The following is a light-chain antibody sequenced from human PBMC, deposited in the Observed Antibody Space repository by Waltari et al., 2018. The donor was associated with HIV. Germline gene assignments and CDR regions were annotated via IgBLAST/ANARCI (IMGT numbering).Light chain of an antibody. CDR2: GKN. CDR3: ASWDDSLNGPV. CDR1: TSNIGRNT. V-gene: IGLV1-44*01. J-gene: IGLJ2*01. Sequence: QSVLTQPPSASGTPAKRVTISCSGSTSNIGRNTVSWFQQFPGTAPKVLIYGKNQRPSGVPDRFSGSKSGTSASLAISGLQSEDEADYYCASWDDSLNGPVFGGGTKLTVV.